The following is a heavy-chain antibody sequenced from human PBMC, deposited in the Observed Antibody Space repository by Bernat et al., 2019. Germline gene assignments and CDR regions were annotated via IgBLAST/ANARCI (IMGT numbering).Heavy chain of an antibody. CDR1: GGTFSSYA. V-gene: IGHV1-69*01. CDR3: AGGGATMVRGVIYSGMDV. CDR2: IIPIFGTA. D-gene: IGHD3-10*01. J-gene: IGHJ6*02. Sequence: QVQLVQSGAEVKKPGSSVKVSCKASGGTFSSYAISWVRQAPGQGLEWMGGIIPIFGTANYAQKFQGRGKITAEETTSTAYKELSSLRSGDTAVYYCAGGGATMVRGVIYSGMDVWGQGTTVTVSS.